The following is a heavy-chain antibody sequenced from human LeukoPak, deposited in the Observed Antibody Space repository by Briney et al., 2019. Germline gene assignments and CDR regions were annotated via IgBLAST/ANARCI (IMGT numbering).Heavy chain of an antibody. V-gene: IGHV3-48*04. Sequence: PGGSLRLSCAASGFTFSSYSMNWVRQAPGKGLEWVSYISSSGSTIHYADSVKGRFTISRDNAKNSLYLQMNSLRAEDTAVYYCARDIVVVPAEKDAFDIWGQGTMVTVSS. CDR2: ISSSGSTI. CDR3: ARDIVVVPAEKDAFDI. CDR1: GFTFSSYS. J-gene: IGHJ3*02. D-gene: IGHD2-2*01.